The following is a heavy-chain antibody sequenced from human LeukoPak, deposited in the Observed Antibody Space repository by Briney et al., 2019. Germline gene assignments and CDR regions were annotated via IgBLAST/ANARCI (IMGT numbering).Heavy chain of an antibody. V-gene: IGHV3-7*04. J-gene: IGHJ4*02. CDR3: GRGAARPLDY. CDR1: GFTFSNTW. Sequence: PAESLSLTCAVSGFTFSNTWLSWVRQAPGKGLEWVANIKQDGSENYYVDSVKGRFTISRDSAQKSVVLQMNSPAADATAAYYSGRGAARPLDYWGQGTLVTVSS. D-gene: IGHD6-6*01. CDR2: IKQDGSEN.